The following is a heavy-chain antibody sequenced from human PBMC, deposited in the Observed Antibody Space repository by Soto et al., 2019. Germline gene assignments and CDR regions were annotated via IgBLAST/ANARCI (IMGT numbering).Heavy chain of an antibody. CDR1: GGSISLYY. Sequence: SETLSLTCAVSGGSISLYYWSWIRQPPGKGLEWIGYIYHGGATTYNASLKSRVTISVDTSKNQFFLKVNSVTAADTAVYFCARDSSGRHDYWGQGTPVTVSS. D-gene: IGHD3-22*01. J-gene: IGHJ4*02. CDR2: IYHGGAT. CDR3: ARDSSGRHDY. V-gene: IGHV4-59*01.